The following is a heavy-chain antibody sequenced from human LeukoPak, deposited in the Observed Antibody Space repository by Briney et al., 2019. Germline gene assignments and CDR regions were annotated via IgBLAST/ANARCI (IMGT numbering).Heavy chain of an antibody. D-gene: IGHD6-13*01. CDR2: ISSSSSYI. V-gene: IGHV3-21*01. J-gene: IGHJ4*02. CDR3: ARDASYSSSWYGFRGLDY. Sequence: GGSLRLSCAASGFTFSSYSMNWVRQAPGKGLEWVSSISSSSSYIYYADSVKGRFTISRDNAKNSLYPQMNSLRAEDTAVYYCARDASYSSSWYGFRGLDYWGQGTLVTVSS. CDR1: GFTFSSYS.